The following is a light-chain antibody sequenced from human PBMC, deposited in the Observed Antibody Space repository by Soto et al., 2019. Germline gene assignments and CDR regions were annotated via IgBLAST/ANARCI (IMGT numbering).Light chain of an antibody. CDR1: QGISSY. CDR3: QQYYSYPPT. CDR2: AAS. V-gene: IGKV1-8*01. Sequence: IQMTQSPSSLSASVGDRVTITCRASQGISSYLAWYQQKPGKAPKLLIYAASTLQSGVPSRFSGSGSGTDFTLTISCLQSEDFATYYCQQYYSYPPTFGGGTKVDIK. J-gene: IGKJ4*01.